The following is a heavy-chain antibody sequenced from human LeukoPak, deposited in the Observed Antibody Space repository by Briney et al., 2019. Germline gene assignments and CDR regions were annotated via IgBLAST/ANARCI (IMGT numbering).Heavy chain of an antibody. Sequence: ASVKVSCKASGYTFTSYYMHWVRQAPGQGLEWMAIINPSGGSTSYAQKFQGRVTMTRDTSTSTVYMELSSVRSEDTAVYYCAGTVLRFLSWFDPWGQGTLVTVSS. V-gene: IGHV1-46*03. CDR1: GYTFTSYY. D-gene: IGHD3-3*01. J-gene: IGHJ5*02. CDR3: AGTVLRFLSWFDP. CDR2: INPSGGST.